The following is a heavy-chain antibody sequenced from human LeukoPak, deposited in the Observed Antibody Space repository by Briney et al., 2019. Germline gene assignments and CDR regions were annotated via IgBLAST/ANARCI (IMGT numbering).Heavy chain of an antibody. CDR1: GGSVSSGSYY. J-gene: IGHJ6*02. Sequence: PSETLSPTCTASGGSVSSGSYYWSWIRQPPGKGLEWIGYIYYSGSTNYNPSLKSRVTISVDTSKNQFSLNLSSVTAADTAMYYCARDRSPEGYYDSSHWDYYHGMDVWGQGTTVTVSS. CDR3: ARDRSPEGYYDSSHWDYYHGMDV. D-gene: IGHD3-22*01. V-gene: IGHV4-61*01. CDR2: IYYSGST.